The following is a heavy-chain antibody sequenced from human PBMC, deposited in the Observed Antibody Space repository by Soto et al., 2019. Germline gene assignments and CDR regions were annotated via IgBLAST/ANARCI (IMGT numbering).Heavy chain of an antibody. J-gene: IGHJ6*03. D-gene: IGHD3-10*01. CDR2: IGIAGDT. CDR1: GFTFSSYD. CDR3: ARVRYYYGSGSYYYYMDV. Sequence: GGSLRLSCAASGFTFSSYDMHGVRQATGKGLEWVSAIGIAGDTYYPGSVKGRFTISRENAKNSLHLQMNSLRAGDTAVYYCARVRYYYGSGSYYYYMDVWRKGTTVTVSS. V-gene: IGHV3-13*01.